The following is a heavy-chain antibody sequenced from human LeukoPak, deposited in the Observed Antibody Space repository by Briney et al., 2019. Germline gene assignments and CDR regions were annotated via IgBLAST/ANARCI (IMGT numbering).Heavy chain of an antibody. Sequence: GSLRLSCAASGFTFSSYGMHWVRQAPGKGLEWVAFIRYDGSNKYYADSVKGRFTISRDNSKNTLYLQMNSLRAEDTAVYYCAKDKEPFHFFDYWGQGTLVTVSS. CDR2: IRYDGSNK. D-gene: IGHD1-26*01. CDR1: GFTFSSYG. CDR3: AKDKEPFHFFDY. V-gene: IGHV3-30*02. J-gene: IGHJ4*02.